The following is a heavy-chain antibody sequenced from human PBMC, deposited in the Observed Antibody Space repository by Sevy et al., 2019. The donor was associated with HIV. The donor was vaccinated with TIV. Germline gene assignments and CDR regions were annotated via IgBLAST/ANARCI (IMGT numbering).Heavy chain of an antibody. CDR1: GFSFGDYT. CDR3: TGPFVSSTWYEYFHH. J-gene: IGHJ1*01. V-gene: IGHV3-49*04. Sequence: GGSLRLSCTTFGFSFGDYTMGWVRQAPGKGLEWVGYISRDAHGGSIEYAASVRGRFTISRDDSRNIAYLQMNSLKTEDTAVYYCTGPFVSSTWYEYFHHWGQGTVVTVSS. CDR2: ISRDAHGGSI. D-gene: IGHD6-13*01.